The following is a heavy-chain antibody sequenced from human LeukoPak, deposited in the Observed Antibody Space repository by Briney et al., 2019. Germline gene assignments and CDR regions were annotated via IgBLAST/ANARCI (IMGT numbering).Heavy chain of an antibody. CDR1: GFTFSSFG. CDR2: IWYDGSNE. CDR3: ARPRGAAALGAFDI. V-gene: IGHV3-33*01. J-gene: IGHJ3*02. Sequence: PGRSLRLSCAASGFTFSSFGLHWVRQAPGKGLEWVAVIWYDGSNEYYVNSVKGRFTISRDNSKNTLYLQMNSLRAEDTAVYYCARPRGAAALGAFDIWGQGTMVTVSS. D-gene: IGHD6-13*01.